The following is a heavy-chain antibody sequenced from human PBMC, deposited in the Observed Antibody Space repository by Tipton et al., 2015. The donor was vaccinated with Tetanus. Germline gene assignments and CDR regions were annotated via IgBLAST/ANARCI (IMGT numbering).Heavy chain of an antibody. CDR1: GFTFSSYW. CDR2: INSDGSST. V-gene: IGHV3-74*01. Sequence: SLRLSCAASGFTFSSYWMHWVRQAPGKGLVWVSRINSDGSSTSHADSVKGRFTISRDNAKNTLYLQMNSLRAEDTAVYYCARDRYSCCYNNNDYWGQGTLVTVSS. CDR3: ARDRYSCCYNNNDY. J-gene: IGHJ4*02. D-gene: IGHD3-22*01.